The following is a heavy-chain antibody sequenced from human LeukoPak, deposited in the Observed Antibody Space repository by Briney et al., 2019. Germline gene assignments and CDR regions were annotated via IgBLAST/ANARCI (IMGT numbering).Heavy chain of an antibody. CDR3: ARLTYYDFWSGYNYAFDT. Sequence: ASVNVSFKASGYTFTGYYMHWVRQAPGQGLEGMGWINPSSGGTNYAQKFQGRVTMTRDTSISTAYMELSRLRSDDTAVYYCARLTYYDFWSGYNYAFDTWGQGTMVTVSS. D-gene: IGHD3-3*01. CDR1: GYTFTGYY. CDR2: INPSSGGT. V-gene: IGHV1-2*02. J-gene: IGHJ3*02.